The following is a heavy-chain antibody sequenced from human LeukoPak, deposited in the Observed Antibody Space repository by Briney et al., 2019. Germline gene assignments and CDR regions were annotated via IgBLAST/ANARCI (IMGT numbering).Heavy chain of an antibody. Sequence: SGGSLRLSCAASGFTFSSYGMNWVRQAPGKGLEWVSSISSSSSYIYYADSVKGRFTISRDNAKNSLYLQMNSLRAEDTAVYYCARAYWGRHYYYYGMDVWGQGTTVTVSS. V-gene: IGHV3-21*01. CDR2: ISSSSSYI. CDR3: ARAYWGRHYYYYGMDV. CDR1: GFTFSSYG. D-gene: IGHD3-16*01. J-gene: IGHJ6*02.